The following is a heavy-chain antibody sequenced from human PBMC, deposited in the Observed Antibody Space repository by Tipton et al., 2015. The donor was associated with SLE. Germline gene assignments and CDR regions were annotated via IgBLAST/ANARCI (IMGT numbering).Heavy chain of an antibody. D-gene: IGHD5-12*01. Sequence: TLSLTCSVSGGSIGYYYWNWIRQPPGKGLEWIGYVFYSGSTYYNPSLKSRVSFSIDTSKHQFSLKPNSVTAADTAVYYCARRHYSGPFDSWGQGTLVTVSS. CDR2: VFYSGST. CDR1: GGSIGYYY. V-gene: IGHV4-59*12. J-gene: IGHJ4*02. CDR3: ARRHYSGPFDS.